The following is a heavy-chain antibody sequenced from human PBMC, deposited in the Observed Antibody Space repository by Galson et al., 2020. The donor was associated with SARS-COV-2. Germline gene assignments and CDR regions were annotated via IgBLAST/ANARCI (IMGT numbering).Heavy chain of an antibody. CDR2: IYYSGST. CDR3: ARADSSGLDY. J-gene: IGHJ4*02. D-gene: IGHD3-22*01. Sequence: SETLSLTCTVSGDSISSSSYYWGWIRQPPGKGLEWIGSIYYSGSTYYNPSLKSRVTISVDTSKNQFSLKLSSVTAADTAVYYCARADSSGLDYWGQGTLVTVSS. V-gene: IGHV4-39*01. CDR1: GDSISSSSYY.